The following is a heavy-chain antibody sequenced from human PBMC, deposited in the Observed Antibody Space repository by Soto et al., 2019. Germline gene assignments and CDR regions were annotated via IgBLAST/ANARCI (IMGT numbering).Heavy chain of an antibody. CDR3: ALIAVADRNYFDY. J-gene: IGHJ4*02. CDR2: IYYSGST. V-gene: IGHV4-59*01. CDR1: GGSISSYY. D-gene: IGHD6-19*01. Sequence: SETLSLTCTVSGGSISSYYWSWIRQPPGKGLEWIGYIYYSGSTNYNPSLKSRVTISVDTSKNQFSLKLSSVTAADTAVYYCALIAVADRNYFDYWGQGTLVTVSS.